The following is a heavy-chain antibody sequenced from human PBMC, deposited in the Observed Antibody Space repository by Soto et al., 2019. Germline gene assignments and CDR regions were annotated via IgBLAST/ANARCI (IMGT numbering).Heavy chain of an antibody. CDR2: IYSTGTT. J-gene: IGHJ5*02. Sequence: SETLSLTCTFSCASIIGFYWSWIRKSAGKGLEWIGRIYSTGTTDYNPSLKSRVMMSVDTSKKQFSLKLRSVTAADTAVYYCVRDGTKTLRDWFDPWGQGISVTVSS. D-gene: IGHD1-1*01. CDR1: CASIIGFY. CDR3: VRDGTKTLRDWFDP. V-gene: IGHV4-4*07.